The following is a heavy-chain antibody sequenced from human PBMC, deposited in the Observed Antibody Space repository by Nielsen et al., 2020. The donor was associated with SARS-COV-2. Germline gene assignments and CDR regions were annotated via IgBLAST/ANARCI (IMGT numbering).Heavy chain of an antibody. V-gene: IGHV3-13*01. Sequence: GEFLKISCAASGFTFSSYDMHWVRQATGKGLEWVSAIGTAGDTYYPGSVKGRFTISRENAKNSLYLQMNSLRAGDTAVYYCARGSMWYCSSTSCYEDAFDIWGQGTMVTVSS. D-gene: IGHD2-2*01. CDR2: IGTAGDT. CDR1: GFTFSSYD. CDR3: ARGSMWYCSSTSCYEDAFDI. J-gene: IGHJ3*02.